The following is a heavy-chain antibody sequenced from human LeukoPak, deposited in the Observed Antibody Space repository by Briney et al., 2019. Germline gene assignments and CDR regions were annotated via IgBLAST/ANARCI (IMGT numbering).Heavy chain of an antibody. CDR1: GGSISSYY. CDR3: VRDWDSSGWYDY. D-gene: IGHD6-19*01. CDR2: IYTSGST. Sequence: SETLSLACTVSGGSISSYYWSWIRQPAGKGLEWIGRIYTSGSTNYNPSLKSRVTMSVDTSKNQFSLKLSSVTAADTAVYYCVRDWDSSGWYDYWGQGTLVTVSS. J-gene: IGHJ4*02. V-gene: IGHV4-4*07.